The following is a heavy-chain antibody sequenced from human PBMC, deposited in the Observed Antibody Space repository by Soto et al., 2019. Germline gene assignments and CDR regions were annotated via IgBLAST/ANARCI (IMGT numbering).Heavy chain of an antibody. CDR3: ARHEGRPSSLYSHKLRNDAFDI. CDR2: IYPGDSDT. D-gene: IGHD6-13*01. CDR1: GYSFTSDW. Sequence: PGEALKISCKVSGYSFTSDWIGWVRQMRGKCLEWMWIIYPGDSDTRYSPSFQGQVTISADKSISTAYLQWSSLKASDTAMYYCARHEGRPSSLYSHKLRNDAFDIWGQGTMVTVSS. J-gene: IGHJ3*02. V-gene: IGHV5-51*01.